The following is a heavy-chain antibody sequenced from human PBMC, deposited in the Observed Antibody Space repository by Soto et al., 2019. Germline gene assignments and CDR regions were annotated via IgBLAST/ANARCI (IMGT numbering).Heavy chain of an antibody. V-gene: IGHV4-31*03. Sequence: VQLQESGPGLVKPSQTLSLTCTVSGGSISSGGYYWGWIRQHPGKGLEWIGYIYYSGSTSYNPSLMTRLTISVDTSQNQFSLKLSSVTAADTAMYDCARRQYCSSGSCPKETTFDIWGQGTMVTVSS. J-gene: IGHJ3*02. CDR2: IYYSGST. CDR3: ARRQYCSSGSCPKETTFDI. D-gene: IGHD2-15*01. CDR1: GGSISSGGYY.